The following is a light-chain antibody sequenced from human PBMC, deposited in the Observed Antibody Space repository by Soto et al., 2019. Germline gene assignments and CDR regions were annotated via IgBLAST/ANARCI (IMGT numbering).Light chain of an antibody. V-gene: IGLV2-8*01. Sequence: QSALTQPPSASGSPGQSVTISCTGTSGDVGAYNSVSWYQQHPGKAPKLMIYGVSTRPSGVPDRFSGSKSGNTASLTVSGLQAEDEADYYCSSYEGRINPAVFGGGTKLTVL. CDR2: GVS. CDR3: SSYEGRINPAV. J-gene: IGLJ2*01. CDR1: SGDVGAYNS.